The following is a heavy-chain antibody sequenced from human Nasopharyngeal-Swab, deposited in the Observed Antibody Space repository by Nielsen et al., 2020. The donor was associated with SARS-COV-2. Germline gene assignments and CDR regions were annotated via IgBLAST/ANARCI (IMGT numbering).Heavy chain of an antibody. CDR1: GGSFSAYY. D-gene: IGHD5-12*01. V-gene: IGHV4-34*01. J-gene: IGHJ4*02. CDR2: INHSGST. Sequence: SETLSLTCAVYGGSFSAYYWSWIRQSPGKGLEWIGEINHSGSTNYNPSLKSRVTISVDTSKNQFSLKLSSVTAADTAVYYCARTGVDSGYGSDYWGQGTLVTVSS. CDR3: ARTGVDSGYGSDY.